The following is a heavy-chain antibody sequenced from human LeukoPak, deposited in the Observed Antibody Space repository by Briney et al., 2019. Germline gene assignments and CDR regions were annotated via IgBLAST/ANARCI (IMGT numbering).Heavy chain of an antibody. CDR3: AKDSSGWATDY. CDR2: IRNDGGNK. CDR1: GFTFRNYN. V-gene: IGHV3-30*02. Sequence: GGSLRLPCAASGFTFRNYNMHWVRQPPGKGLEWVAFIRNDGGNKNYADSVKGRFTISRDNSKNTLYLQMDSLRAEDMAVYYCAKDSSGWATDYWGQGTLVTVSS. J-gene: IGHJ4*02. D-gene: IGHD6-19*01.